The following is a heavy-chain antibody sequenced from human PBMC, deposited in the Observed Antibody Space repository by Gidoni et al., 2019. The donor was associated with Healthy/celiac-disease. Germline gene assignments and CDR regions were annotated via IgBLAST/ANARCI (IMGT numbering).Heavy chain of an antibody. V-gene: IGHV4-39*01. CDR1: GGSISSSSYY. CDR2: IYYSGST. CDR3: ARLNSFTGFDY. J-gene: IGHJ4*02. Sequence: QLQLQESGPGLVKPSETLSLTCTVSGGSISSSSYYWGWIRQPPGKGLEWIGSIYYSGSTYYNPSLKSRVTISVDTSKNQFSLKLSSVTAADTAVYYCARLNSFTGFDYWGQGTLVTVSS.